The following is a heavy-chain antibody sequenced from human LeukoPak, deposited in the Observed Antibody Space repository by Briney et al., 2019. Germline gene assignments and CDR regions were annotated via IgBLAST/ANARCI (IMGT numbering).Heavy chain of an antibody. CDR1: GDSVSSRSHY. D-gene: IGHD3-3*01. CDR3: ARGRPLLTIFAMNWFDP. J-gene: IGHJ5*02. Sequence: PSETLSLTCSVSGDSVSSRSHYWSWIRQPPGKGLEWIGEINHSGSTNYNPSLKSRVTISVDTSKNQFSLKLSSVTAADTAVYYCARGRPLLTIFAMNWFDPWGQGTLVTVSS. CDR2: INHSGST. V-gene: IGHV4-39*07.